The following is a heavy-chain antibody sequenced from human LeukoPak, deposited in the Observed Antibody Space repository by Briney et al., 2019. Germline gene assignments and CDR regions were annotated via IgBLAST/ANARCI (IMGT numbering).Heavy chain of an antibody. CDR1: GFMFDDYG. CDR3: ARGQGYSAY. J-gene: IGHJ4*02. D-gene: IGHD2-15*01. Sequence: GGSLRLSCTVSGFMFDDYGMSWVRQAPGKGLEWVSGINWNGGKTGYADSVKGRFTISRDNAKNSLYLQMTSVRAEDTALYYCARGQGYSAYWGQGTLVAVSS. V-gene: IGHV3-20*04. CDR2: INWNGGKT.